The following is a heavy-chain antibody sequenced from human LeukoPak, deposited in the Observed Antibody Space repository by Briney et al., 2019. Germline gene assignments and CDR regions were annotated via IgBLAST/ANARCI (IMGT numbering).Heavy chain of an antibody. J-gene: IGHJ4*02. CDR2: ISSSSSTI. D-gene: IGHD6-13*01. CDR1: GFTFSSYS. V-gene: IGHV3-48*01. Sequence: GGSLRLSCAASGFTFSSYSMNWVRQAPGKGLEWVSYISSSSSTIYYADSVKGRFTISRDNAKNLLYLQMNSLRAEDTAVYYCARVSIAAAPYYFDYWGQGTLVTVSS. CDR3: ARVSIAAAPYYFDY.